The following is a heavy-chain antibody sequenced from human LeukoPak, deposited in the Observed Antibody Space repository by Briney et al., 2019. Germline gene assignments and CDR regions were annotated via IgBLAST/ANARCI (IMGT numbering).Heavy chain of an antibody. Sequence: PSETLSLTCTVSGGSVSSTHYWGWIRQPPGKGLEWIGSIYYGGSTYYNASLRSRVTTSADTSKNQFSLKLSSVTAADTAVYYCAKSTYYYDTFVNAFDLWGQGTVVTVSS. J-gene: IGHJ3*01. CDR3: AKSTYYYDTFVNAFDL. D-gene: IGHD3-22*01. CDR2: IYYGGST. CDR1: GGSVSSTHY. V-gene: IGHV4-39*07.